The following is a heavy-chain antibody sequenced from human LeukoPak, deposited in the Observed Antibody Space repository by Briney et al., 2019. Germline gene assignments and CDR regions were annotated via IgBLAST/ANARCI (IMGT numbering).Heavy chain of an antibody. J-gene: IGHJ5*02. CDR1: GYSISSGYY. V-gene: IGHV4-38-2*02. CDR2: IYHSGST. D-gene: IGHD6-13*01. CDR3: ARLPRGGIAAAGFDP. Sequence: SETLSLTCTVSGYSISSGYYWGWIRQPPGKGLEWIGSIYHSGSTYYNPSLKSRVTISVDTSKNQFSLKLSSVTAADTAVYYCARLPRGGIAAAGFDPWGQGTLVTVSS.